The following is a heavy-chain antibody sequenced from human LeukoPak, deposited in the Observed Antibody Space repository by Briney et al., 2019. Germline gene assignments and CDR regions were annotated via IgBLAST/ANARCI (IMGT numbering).Heavy chain of an antibody. J-gene: IGHJ4*02. CDR2: IYTTGGT. CDR3: ARDGRSRYDSSHY. CDR1: GSSISGYY. D-gene: IGHD6-6*01. V-gene: IGHV4-4*07. Sequence: PSETLSLTCTVSGSSISGYYWSWIRQPAGKGLEWIGRIYTTGGTNYNPSLKSRVTMSLDTSKNHFSLILSSVTAAGTAVYYCARDGRSRYDSSHYWGQGTLVTVSS.